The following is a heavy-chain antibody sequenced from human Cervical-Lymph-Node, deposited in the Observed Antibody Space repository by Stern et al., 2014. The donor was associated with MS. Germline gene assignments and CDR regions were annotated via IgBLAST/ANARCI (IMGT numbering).Heavy chain of an antibody. D-gene: IGHD3-10*01. CDR3: ARVRFYGSGIYYALGDGMDV. Sequence: QDQLVQSGAEVKKPGASVKVSCKASGYTFTNYNIDWVRQATGQGLEWMGWMNPNSGNKSYAQRFQGKVTMTRGTSTSTAYMELSSLKAEDTAVYYCARVRFYGSGIYYALGDGMDVWGQGPTVTVSS. V-gene: IGHV1-8*01. CDR2: MNPNSGNK. CDR1: GYTFTNYN. J-gene: IGHJ6*02.